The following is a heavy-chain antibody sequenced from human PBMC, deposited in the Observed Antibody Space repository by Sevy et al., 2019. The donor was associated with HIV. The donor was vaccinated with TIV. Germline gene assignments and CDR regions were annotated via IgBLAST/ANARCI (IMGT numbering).Heavy chain of an antibody. V-gene: IGHV3-74*01. Sequence: GGSLRLSCAASGFTFSSYWMHWVRQVPGKGLVWVSRIKSDGSSTSYADSVKGRFTISRDNAKNTLYLQMNSLRAEDTAVYYCARDRSGSYHVSDNWFDRWGQRTLVTVSS. CDR2: IKSDGSST. D-gene: IGHD1-26*01. J-gene: IGHJ5*02. CDR1: GFTFSSYW. CDR3: ARDRSGSYHVSDNWFDR.